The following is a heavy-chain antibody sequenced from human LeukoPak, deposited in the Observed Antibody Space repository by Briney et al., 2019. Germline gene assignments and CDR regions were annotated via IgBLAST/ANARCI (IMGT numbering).Heavy chain of an antibody. J-gene: IGHJ5*01. D-gene: IGHD2-8*01. CDR3: ARDQEAYCTSSSCFQFAP. Sequence: PSETLSLTCTVSGTSMIDYYWSWIRQPAGKGLQWIGRIYDNTNSNYNPSLKSRVTMFVDTSKNQFSLRLTSVTAADTATHYCARDQEAYCTSSSCFQFAPWGQGTLVIVSS. CDR2: IYDNTNS. CDR1: GTSMIDYY. V-gene: IGHV4-4*07.